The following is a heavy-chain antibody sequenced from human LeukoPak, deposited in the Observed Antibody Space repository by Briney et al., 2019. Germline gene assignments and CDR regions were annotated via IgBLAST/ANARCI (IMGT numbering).Heavy chain of an antibody. Sequence: ASVKVSCKASGYTFNNYGISWVRQAPGQGLEWMGWVTSYNGDTNYAQKFHGRVAMTTDTSTSTAYMELRSLRFDDTAIYYCAKDWHILAGRNCFDPWGQGTLVTVSS. CDR3: AKDWHILAGRNCFDP. CDR2: VTSYNGDT. D-gene: IGHD3-9*01. CDR1: GYTFNNYG. V-gene: IGHV1-18*01. J-gene: IGHJ5*02.